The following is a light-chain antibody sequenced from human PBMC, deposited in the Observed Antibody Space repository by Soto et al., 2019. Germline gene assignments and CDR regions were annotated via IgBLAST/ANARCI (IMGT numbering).Light chain of an antibody. J-gene: IGLJ1*01. CDR1: SSDVGAYNY. V-gene: IGLV2-14*03. Sequence: LTXPASVSGSPGQSIGISCTGTSSDVGAYNYVSWYQQHPGKAPKLMIYDVNNRPSGVSNRFSGSKSGNTASLTISGLQAEDEADYYCCSYTTSSTYVFGTGTRSPS. CDR3: CSYTTSSTYV. CDR2: DVN.